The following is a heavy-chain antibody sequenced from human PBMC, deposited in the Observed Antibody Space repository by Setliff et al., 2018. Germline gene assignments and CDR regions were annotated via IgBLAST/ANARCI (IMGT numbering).Heavy chain of an antibody. CDR3: ARMSGFLYMDV. CDR1: GGTFSSYV. D-gene: IGHD3-3*01. Sequence: GASVKVSCKASGGTFSSYVISWVREAPGQGREWMGGISPILGEAMLAPKFQDRLTITADESTTTVDMELRSLRSEDTAVYYCARMSGFLYMDVWGKGTPVTVSS. V-gene: IGHV1-69*10. CDR2: ISPILGEA. J-gene: IGHJ6*03.